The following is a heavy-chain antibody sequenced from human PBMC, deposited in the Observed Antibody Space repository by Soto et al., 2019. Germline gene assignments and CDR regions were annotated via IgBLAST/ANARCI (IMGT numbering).Heavy chain of an antibody. V-gene: IGHV4-59*06. CDR1: GFTFSSYG. CDR2: IYYSGST. CDR3: ARGRGYCSGGSCSDRSDY. Sequence: KPGGSLRLSCAASGFTFSSYGMHWVRQAPGKGLEWIGYIYYSGSTYYNPSLKSRVTISVDTSKNQFSLKLSSVTAADTAVYYCARGRGYCSGGSCSDRSDYWGQGTLVTVSS. J-gene: IGHJ4*02. D-gene: IGHD2-15*01.